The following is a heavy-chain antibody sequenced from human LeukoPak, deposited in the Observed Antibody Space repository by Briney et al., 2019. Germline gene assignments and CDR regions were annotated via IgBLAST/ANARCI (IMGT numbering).Heavy chain of an antibody. CDR1: GFDFSSNW. CDR2: IKGDGIST. D-gene: IGHD3-10*01. J-gene: IGHJ4*02. V-gene: IGHV3-74*01. Sequence: PGGSLRLSCAASGFDFSSNWMHWVRHAPGQGLVWVSRIKGDGISTNYADSVKGRFTISRDNSRSTLYLQMNSLRPEDTAIYYCAREGYYGSGSPPSLYFDYWGQGTLVTVPS. CDR3: AREGYYGSGSPPSLYFDY.